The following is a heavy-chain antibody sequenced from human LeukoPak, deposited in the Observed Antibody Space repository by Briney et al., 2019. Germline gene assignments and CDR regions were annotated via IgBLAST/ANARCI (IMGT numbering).Heavy chain of an antibody. V-gene: IGHV1-2*02. Sequence: EASVKVSCKASGYTFTGYYMHWVRQAPGQGLEGMGWINPNSGGTNYELKFQGRVTMTRDTSISTAYMELSRLTSDDTAVYYCARVLGSGSYYAFWGQGTLVTVSS. CDR1: GYTFTGYY. D-gene: IGHD3-10*01. CDR3: ARVLGSGSYYAF. CDR2: INPNSGGT. J-gene: IGHJ4*02.